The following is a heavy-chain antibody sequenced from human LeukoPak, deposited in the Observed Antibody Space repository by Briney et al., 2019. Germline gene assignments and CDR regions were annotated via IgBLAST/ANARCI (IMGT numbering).Heavy chain of an antibody. CDR3: ARTFVGGFFDY. CDR1: GGSISSGGYY. D-gene: IGHD3-16*01. V-gene: IGHV4-30-4*08. J-gene: IGHJ4*02. Sequence: NSSETLSLTCTVSGGSISSGGYYWSWIRQHPGKSLEWIGYIYYSGSTYYNPSLKSRVTISVDTSKNQFSLKLSSVTAADTAVYYCARTFVGGFFDYWGQGTLVTVSS. CDR2: IYYSGST.